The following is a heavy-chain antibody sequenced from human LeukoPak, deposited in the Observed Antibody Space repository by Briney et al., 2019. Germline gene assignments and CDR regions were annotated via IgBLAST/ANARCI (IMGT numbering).Heavy chain of an antibody. Sequence: GGSLRRSCAASGFTFSNCAMRWVREAPGKGLEWVAVISYDGSYRYYADSVKGRFTISRDNSKNTLYLQMNSLTSEDTAMYYCARATDFGTYVIARTAVSPDDFWGQGTLVTVSS. D-gene: IGHD1-1*01. CDR3: ARATDFGTYVIARTAVSPDDF. J-gene: IGHJ4*02. CDR1: GFTFSNCA. CDR2: ISYDGSYR. V-gene: IGHV3-30*04.